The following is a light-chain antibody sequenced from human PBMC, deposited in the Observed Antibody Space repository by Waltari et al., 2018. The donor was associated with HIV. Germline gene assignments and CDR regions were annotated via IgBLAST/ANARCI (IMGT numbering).Light chain of an antibody. V-gene: IGLV2-14*03. CDR3: SSYTSSSTRV. J-gene: IGLJ3*02. CDR1: SSDVGGYNY. CDR2: DVN. Sequence: QSALTQPASVSGSPGQSITISCTGTSSDVGGYNYVSWYQRQPGKVPKLMIYDVNNRPSGVSTRFSGSKSGNTASLTISGLQAEDEADYYCSSYTSSSTRVFGGGTKVTVL.